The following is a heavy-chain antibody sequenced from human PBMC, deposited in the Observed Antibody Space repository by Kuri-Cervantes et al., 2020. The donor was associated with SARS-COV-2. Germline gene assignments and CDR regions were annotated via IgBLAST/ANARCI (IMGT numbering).Heavy chain of an antibody. V-gene: IGHV4-34*01. Sequence: ESLKISCAASGFTFSSYAMSWVRQTPGKGLEWIGEINHSGSTNYNPSLKSRVTISVDTSKNQFSLKLSSVTAADTAVYYCARGPRYSSSRYQTLDYWGQGTLVTVSS. CDR2: INHSGST. CDR3: ARGPRYSSSRYQTLDY. J-gene: IGHJ4*02. D-gene: IGHD6-13*01. CDR1: GFTFSSYA.